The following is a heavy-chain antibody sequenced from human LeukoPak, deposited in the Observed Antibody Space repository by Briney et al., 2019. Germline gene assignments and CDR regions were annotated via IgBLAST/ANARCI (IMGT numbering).Heavy chain of an antibody. CDR3: ARGALYSSSSSFDY. CDR2: IHSSGSA. J-gene: IGHJ4*02. Sequence: PSETLSLTCTVSGYSISADYYWGWIRQPPGKGLEWIVSIHSSGSAYFNPSLKSRVTRSVDTSKNQFSLKLSSVTAADTAVYYCARGALYSSSSSFDYWGQGTLVTVSS. V-gene: IGHV4-38-2*02. CDR1: GYSISADYY. D-gene: IGHD6-13*01.